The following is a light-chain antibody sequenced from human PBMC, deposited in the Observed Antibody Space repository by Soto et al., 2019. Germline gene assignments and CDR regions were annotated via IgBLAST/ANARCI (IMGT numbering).Light chain of an antibody. V-gene: IGKV1-12*02. CDR1: HDVRSW. CDR3: QKDNGDPWT. J-gene: IGKJ1*01. CDR2: GAS. Sequence: DIQMTQSPSSVSASVGDRVTISCRASHDVRSWLAWYQQKPGNAPHLLIYGASTLQSGVPSRFSGSGTGTDFTLTSSSLQPVDFANYYWQKDNGDPWTFGQGTKVEIK.